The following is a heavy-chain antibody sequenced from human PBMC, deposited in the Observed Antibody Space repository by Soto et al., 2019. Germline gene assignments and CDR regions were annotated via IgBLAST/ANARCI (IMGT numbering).Heavy chain of an antibody. CDR2: IRSKAYGGTT. CDR3: TRAVNDFWSGYPYYFDY. D-gene: IGHD3-3*01. J-gene: IGHJ4*02. V-gene: IGHV3-49*03. CDR1: GFTFGDYA. Sequence: EVQLVESGGGLVQPGRSLRLSCTASGFTFGDYAMSWFRQAPGKGLEWVGFIRSKAYGGTTEYAASVKGRFTISRDDSKSIAYLQMNSLKTEDTAVYYCTRAVNDFWSGYPYYFDYWGQGTLVTVSS.